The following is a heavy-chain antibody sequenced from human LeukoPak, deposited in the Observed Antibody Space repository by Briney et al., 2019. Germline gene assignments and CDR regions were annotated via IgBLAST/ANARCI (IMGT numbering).Heavy chain of an antibody. J-gene: IGHJ4*02. CDR2: ISNRGTTI. CDR3: AKASWTGAFDY. Sequence: GGSLRLSCAASGFTFSSYDMNWVRQAPGKGLEWLSYISNRGTTIYYADSVKGRFTTSRDNAKNSLYLQMNSLRAEDTSVYYCAKASWTGAFDYWGQGTLVTVSS. D-gene: IGHD1-14*01. CDR1: GFTFSSYD. V-gene: IGHV3-48*03.